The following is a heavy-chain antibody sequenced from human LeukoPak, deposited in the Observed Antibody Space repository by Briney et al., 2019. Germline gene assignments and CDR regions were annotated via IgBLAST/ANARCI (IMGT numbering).Heavy chain of an antibody. CDR2: IYHSGNT. CDR1: GGSISRTNW. J-gene: IGHJ3*02. Sequence: SETLSLTCAVSGGSISRTNWWSWVRQPPGKGLEWIGEIYHSGNTNYNPSLKSRVTISVDKSKNQFSLKLSSVTAADTAVYYCARSKITIFGAYKDAFDIWGQGTMVTVSS. D-gene: IGHD3-3*01. V-gene: IGHV4-4*02. CDR3: ARSKITIFGAYKDAFDI.